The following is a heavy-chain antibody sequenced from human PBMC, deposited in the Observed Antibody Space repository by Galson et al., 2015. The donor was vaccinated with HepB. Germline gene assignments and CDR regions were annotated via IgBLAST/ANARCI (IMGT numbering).Heavy chain of an antibody. J-gene: IGHJ6*02. CDR1: GYTLTELS. V-gene: IGHV1-24*01. Sequence: SVKVSCKVSGYTLTELSMHWVRQAPGKGLEWMGGFDPEDGETIYAQKFQGRVTMTEDTSTDTAYMELSSLRSEDTAVYYCATVLPHYDSSGYYYYYGMDVWGQGTTVTVSS. D-gene: IGHD3-22*01. CDR2: FDPEDGET. CDR3: ATVLPHYDSSGYYYYYGMDV.